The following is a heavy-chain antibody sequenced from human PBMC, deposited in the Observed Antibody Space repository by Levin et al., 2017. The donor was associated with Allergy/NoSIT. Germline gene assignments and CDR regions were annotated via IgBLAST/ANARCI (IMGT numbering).Heavy chain of an antibody. CDR3: ARLSMVRGVIWGHYYYYYMDV. Sequence: SETLSLTCTVSGGSISSSSYYWGWIRQPPGKGLEWIGSIYYSGSTYYNPSLKSRVTISVDTSKNQFSLKLSSVTAADTAVYYCARLSMVRGVIWGHYYYYYMDVWGKGTTVTVSS. CDR1: GGSISSSSYY. CDR2: IYYSGST. V-gene: IGHV4-39*01. D-gene: IGHD3-10*01. J-gene: IGHJ6*03.